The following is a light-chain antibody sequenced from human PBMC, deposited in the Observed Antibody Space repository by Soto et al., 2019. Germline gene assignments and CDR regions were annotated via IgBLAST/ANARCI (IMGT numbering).Light chain of an antibody. CDR1: QGISRS. CDR3: QQADTFPIT. V-gene: IGKV1-12*01. Sequence: TQSPCTLSLSPGERATLSCRASQGISRSLAWYQQKPGKAPKLLIYAASSLQSGVPSRFSGSGFGTDFTLTISSLQPEDSAIYYCQQADTFPITFGQGTRLEIK. J-gene: IGKJ5*01. CDR2: AAS.